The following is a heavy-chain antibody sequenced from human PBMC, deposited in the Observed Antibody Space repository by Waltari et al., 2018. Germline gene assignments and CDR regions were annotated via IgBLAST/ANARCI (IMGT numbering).Heavy chain of an antibody. CDR1: GYTFTDYN. Sequence: QVQLVQSGTEARKPGASVRVSCKASGYTFTDYNIHWVRKAPGQGLEWMGWSNPDTGGTYYAQKLQGRVTMTWDTSITTAYLELSSLRFDDTALYFCARSVSRGAVDYWGQGALVTVSS. D-gene: IGHD1-26*01. J-gene: IGHJ4*02. V-gene: IGHV1-2*02. CDR2: SNPDTGGT. CDR3: ARSVSRGAVDY.